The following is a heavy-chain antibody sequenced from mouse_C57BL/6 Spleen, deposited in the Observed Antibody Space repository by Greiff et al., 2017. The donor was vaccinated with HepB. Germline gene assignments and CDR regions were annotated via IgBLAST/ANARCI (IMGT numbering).Heavy chain of an antibody. D-gene: IGHD2-5*01. CDR2: FYPGSGSI. CDR1: GYTFTEYT. CDR3: SRHGYYSNLYYYAMDY. Sequence: QVQLQQSGAELVKPGASVKLSCKASGYTFTEYTIHWVKQRSGQGLEWIGWFYPGSGSIKYNEKFKDKATLTADKSSSTAYMELSRWTSEDSAVYFCSRHGYYSNLYYYAMDYWGQGTSVTVSS. V-gene: IGHV1-62-2*01. J-gene: IGHJ4*01.